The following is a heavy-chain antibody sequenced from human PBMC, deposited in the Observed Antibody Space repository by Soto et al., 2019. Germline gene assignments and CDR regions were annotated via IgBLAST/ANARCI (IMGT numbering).Heavy chain of an antibody. Sequence: GGSLRLSCAASGFTFSSYGMHWVRQAPGKGLEWVAVISYDGSNKYYADSVKGRFTISRDNSKNTLYLQMNSLRAEDTAVYYCANSGSRRVSYYYGMDVWGQGTTVTVSS. V-gene: IGHV3-30*18. CDR2: ISYDGSNK. CDR1: GFTFSSYG. D-gene: IGHD1-26*01. J-gene: IGHJ6*02. CDR3: ANSGSRRVSYYYGMDV.